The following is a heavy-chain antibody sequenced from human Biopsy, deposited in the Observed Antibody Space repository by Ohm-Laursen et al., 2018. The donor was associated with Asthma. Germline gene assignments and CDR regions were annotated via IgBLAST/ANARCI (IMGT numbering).Heavy chain of an antibody. CDR2: IYPSGIT. CDR1: GDSISSTYW. V-gene: IGHV4-4*03. J-gene: IGHJ6*02. Sequence: PPGTLSLTCAVSGDSISSTYWWSWVRQPPGKGLEWIGEIYPSGITNYNPSLKSRVTISVDKSKNQFSLKLSSVTAADTAVYYCARHPYVDGSDNYYYRGNDYYLGMDVWGQGTTVTVSS. CDR3: ARHPYVDGSDNYYYRGNDYYLGMDV. D-gene: IGHD3-10*01.